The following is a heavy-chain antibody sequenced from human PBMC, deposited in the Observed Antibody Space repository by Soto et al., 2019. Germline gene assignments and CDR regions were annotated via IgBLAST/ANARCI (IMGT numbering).Heavy chain of an antibody. CDR1: GGYFSDYY. CDR3: ARTPYDSSGYYFDY. D-gene: IGHD3-22*01. J-gene: IGHJ4*02. CDR2: ISHSGST. Sequence: SETLSLTCVVCGGYFSDYYWSWIRQPPGKGLEWIGEISHSGSTNYSPSLKSRVAMSVDTPKKQFSLKLSSVTAADTAVYYCARTPYDSSGYYFDYWGEGTLVTV. V-gene: IGHV4-34*01.